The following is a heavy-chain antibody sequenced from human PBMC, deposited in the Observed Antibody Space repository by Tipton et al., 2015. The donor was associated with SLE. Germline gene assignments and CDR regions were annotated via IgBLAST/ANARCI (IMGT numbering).Heavy chain of an antibody. CDR1: GGSLSGHY. CDR2: SNESGKT. V-gene: IGHV4-34*01. Sequence: TLSLTCAIYGGSLSGHYWSWIRQPPGKGLECIGESNESGKTNYNSALKSRATISVDTSRNQFSLRLSSVTAADTAVYYCARSYGDRWFDPWGQGTLVTVSS. CDR3: ARSYGDRWFDP. J-gene: IGHJ5*02. D-gene: IGHD7-27*01.